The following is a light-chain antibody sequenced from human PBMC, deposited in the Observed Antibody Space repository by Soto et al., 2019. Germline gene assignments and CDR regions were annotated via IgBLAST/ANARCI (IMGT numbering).Light chain of an antibody. CDR3: QQYGSSPPVYA. CDR1: QSVTGRQ. J-gene: IGKJ2*01. CDR2: GAS. Sequence: EIVLTQSPGTLSLSPGERATLSCRASQSVTGRQLAWYQQKPGQAPRLLIYGASIRATGIPDRFSGSGSGTDFTLTINRLEPEDFAVYYCQQYGSSPPVYAFGQGTKLEIK. V-gene: IGKV3-20*01.